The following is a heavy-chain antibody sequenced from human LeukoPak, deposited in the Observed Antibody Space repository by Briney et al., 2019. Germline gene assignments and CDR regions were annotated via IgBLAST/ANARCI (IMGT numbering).Heavy chain of an antibody. CDR3: ARTVVAATLAFDY. CDR2: INPNSGGT. CDR1: GYTFTGYY. V-gene: IGHV1-2*02. J-gene: IGHJ4*02. D-gene: IGHD2-15*01. Sequence: GASVKVSCKASGYTFTGYYMHWVRQAPGQGLEWMGWINPNSGGTNYAQKFQGRVTMTRDTSISTAYMELSRLRSDDTAVYYCARTVVAATLAFDYWGQGTLVTVSS.